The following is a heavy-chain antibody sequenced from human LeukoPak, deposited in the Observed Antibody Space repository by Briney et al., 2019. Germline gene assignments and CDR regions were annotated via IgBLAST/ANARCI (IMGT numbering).Heavy chain of an antibody. CDR2: INPSSGSR. V-gene: IGHV1-46*01. J-gene: IGHJ3*02. Sequence: ASVKVSCKAPGYTFTNDYMHWVRQAPGQGLEWMGIINPSSGSRSYPQKFQGRVTMTRDTSTSTVYMELSSLRSEDTAMYYCARRPPAYDAFDIWGQGTMVTVSS. D-gene: IGHD1-14*01. CDR1: GYTFTNDY. CDR3: ARRPPAYDAFDI.